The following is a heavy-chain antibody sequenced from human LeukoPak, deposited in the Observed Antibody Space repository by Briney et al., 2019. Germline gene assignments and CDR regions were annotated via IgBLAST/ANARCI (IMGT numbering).Heavy chain of an antibody. V-gene: IGHV3-7*01. CDR1: GFTFSSFW. Sequence: SGGSLRLSCAASGFTFSSFWMSWVRQAPGKGLEWVANIKQDGSEEYYVDSVKGRFTISRDNAKNSLYLQTNSLRAEDTAVYYCAREADYVFWSGYGSYYYYYYMDVWGKGTTVTVSS. J-gene: IGHJ6*03. D-gene: IGHD3-3*01. CDR2: IKQDGSEE. CDR3: AREADYVFWSGYGSYYYYYYMDV.